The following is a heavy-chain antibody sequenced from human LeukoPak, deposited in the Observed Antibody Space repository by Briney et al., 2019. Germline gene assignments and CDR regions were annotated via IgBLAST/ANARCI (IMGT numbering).Heavy chain of an antibody. V-gene: IGHV3-21*01. Sequence: GGSLRLSCAASGFTFSTYSMNWVRQAPGKGLEWVSSISASSSYIYYADSVKGRFTISRDNAKNSLYLQMSSLRAEDTAVYYCANSVRGVIVRGFDYWGQGTLVTVSS. CDR3: ANSVRGVIVRGFDY. J-gene: IGHJ4*02. CDR1: GFTFSTYS. CDR2: ISASSSYI. D-gene: IGHD3-10*02.